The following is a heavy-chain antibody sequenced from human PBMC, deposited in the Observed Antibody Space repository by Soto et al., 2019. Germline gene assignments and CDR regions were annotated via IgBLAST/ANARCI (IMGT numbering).Heavy chain of an antibody. CDR2: IWYDRSNK. CDR3: ARAGTTGTTTTRMIGGH. CDR1: GFTFSSYG. V-gene: IGHV3-33*01. D-gene: IGHD1-1*01. Sequence: QVQLVESGGGVVQPGRSLRLSCAASGFTFSSYGMHWVRQAPGKGLEWVAVIWYDRSNKYYADSVKGRFTISRDNSKNTLYLQMNSLRAEDTAVYYCARAGTTGTTTTRMIGGHWGQGTLVTVSS. J-gene: IGHJ4*02.